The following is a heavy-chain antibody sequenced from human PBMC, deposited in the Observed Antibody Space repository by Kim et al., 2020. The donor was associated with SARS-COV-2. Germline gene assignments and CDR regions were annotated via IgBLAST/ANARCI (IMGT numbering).Heavy chain of an antibody. CDR1: GYTFTGYY. V-gene: IGHV1-2*02. Sequence: ASVKVSCKASGYTFTGYYMHWVRQAPGQGLEWMGWINPNSGGTNYAQKFQGRVTMTRDTSISTAYMELSRLRSDDTAVYYCARDYYDSSGYYWDYWGQGTLVTVSS. J-gene: IGHJ4*02. CDR2: INPNSGGT. D-gene: IGHD3-22*01. CDR3: ARDYYDSSGYYWDY.